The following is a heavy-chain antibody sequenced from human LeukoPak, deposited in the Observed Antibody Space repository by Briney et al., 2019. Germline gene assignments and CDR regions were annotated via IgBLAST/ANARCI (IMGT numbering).Heavy chain of an antibody. CDR3: ARCSLSYGLGY. V-gene: IGHV4-34*01. J-gene: IGHJ4*02. CDR1: GGSFSGYY. Sequence: PSGTLSLTCAVYGGSFSGYYWSWIRQPPGKGLELIGEINHSGSTNYNPTLKSRVTISVDTSKNQFSLKLSSVTAADTAVYYCARCSLSYGLGYWGQGTLVTVSS. CDR2: INHSGST. D-gene: IGHD5-18*01.